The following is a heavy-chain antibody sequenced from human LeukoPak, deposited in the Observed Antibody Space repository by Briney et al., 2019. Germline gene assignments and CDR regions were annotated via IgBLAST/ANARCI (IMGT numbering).Heavy chain of an antibody. D-gene: IGHD3-22*01. V-gene: IGHV3-74*01. CDR3: ARDYYDSSGYYYNFGY. J-gene: IGHJ4*02. CDR2: INSVGSST. CDR1: GFTFSSYW. Sequence: GGSLRLSCAASGFTFSSYWMHWVRQAPGKGLVWVSRINSVGSSTSYADSVKGRFTISRDNAKNTLYLQMNSLRAEDTAVYYCARDYYDSSGYYYNFGYWGQGTLVTVSS.